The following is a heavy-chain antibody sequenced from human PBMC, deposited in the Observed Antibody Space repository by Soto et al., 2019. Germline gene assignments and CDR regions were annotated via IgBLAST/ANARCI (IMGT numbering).Heavy chain of an antibody. V-gene: IGHV3-7*03. J-gene: IGHJ4*02. CDR3: ARGDYFDRRFDF. CDR2: IKQDGSEK. Sequence: EVQLVESGGGLVQPGGSLRLSCVASGFTFSNDWMSWVRQAPGKGLEWVATIKQDGSEKYYVDSVKGRFTVPRDNTKNSLYLQMNYLRAEDTAVYYCARGDYFDRRFDFWGQGALVTVSS. D-gene: IGHD3-9*01. CDR1: GFTFSNDW.